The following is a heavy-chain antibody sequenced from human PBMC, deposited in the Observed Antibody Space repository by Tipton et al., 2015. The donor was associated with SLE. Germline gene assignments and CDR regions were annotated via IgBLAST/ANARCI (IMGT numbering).Heavy chain of an antibody. Sequence: TLSLTCTVSGGSISSSSYYWGWIRQPPGKGLEWIGSIYYSGSTYYNPSLKSRVTISVDTSKNQFSLKLSSVTAADTAVYYCAREEVRGVILASYYYYGMDVWGQGTTGTVSS. CDR2: IYYSGST. CDR1: GGSISSSSYY. CDR3: AREEVRGVILASYYYYGMDV. J-gene: IGHJ6*02. D-gene: IGHD3-10*01. V-gene: IGHV4-39*07.